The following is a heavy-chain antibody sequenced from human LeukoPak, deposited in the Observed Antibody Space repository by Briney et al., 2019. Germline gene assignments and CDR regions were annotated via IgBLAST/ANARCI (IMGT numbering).Heavy chain of an antibody. J-gene: IGHJ4*02. CDR2: IPSDGSDN. V-gene: IGHV3-30*02. CDR3: AKGLGDYDDFRLGY. CDR1: EFTVSTNY. D-gene: IGHD4-17*01. Sequence: GGSLRLSCGASEFTVSTNYMNWVRQAPGKALEWVAFIPSDGSDNYYANSVKGRFTISRDNSKHTLYLQMNSLRSEDTAVYYCAKGLGDYDDFRLGYWGQGSLVTVSS.